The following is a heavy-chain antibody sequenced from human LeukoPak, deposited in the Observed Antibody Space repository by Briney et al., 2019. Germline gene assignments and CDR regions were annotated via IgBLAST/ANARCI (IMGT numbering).Heavy chain of an antibody. CDR3: ARVTGVGSSWYLSY. D-gene: IGHD6-13*01. J-gene: IGHJ4*02. V-gene: IGHV4-59*01. CDR2: IYYSGST. CDR1: GGSFSGYY. Sequence: SETLFLTCAVYGGSFSGYYWSWIRQPPGKGLEWIGYIYYSGSTNYNPSLKSRVTISVDTSKNQFSLKLSSVTAADTAVYYCARVTGVGSSWYLSYWGQGTLVTVSS.